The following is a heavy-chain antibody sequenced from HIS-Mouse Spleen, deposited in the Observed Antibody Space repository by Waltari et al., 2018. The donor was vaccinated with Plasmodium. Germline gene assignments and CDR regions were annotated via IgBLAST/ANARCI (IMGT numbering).Heavy chain of an antibody. CDR2: IYSDGST. CDR1: GFTVSSHY. V-gene: IGHV3-53*01. Sequence: EVQLVESGGGLIQPGGSLRLSCAASGFTVSSHYMSWVRQAPGKGLEWVSVIYSDGSTYYADSVKGRFTISRDNSKNPLYLQMNSLRAEDTAVYYCARGMKSSSSAFDIWGQGTMVTVSS. J-gene: IGHJ3*02. CDR3: ARGMKSSSSAFDI. D-gene: IGHD6-6*01.